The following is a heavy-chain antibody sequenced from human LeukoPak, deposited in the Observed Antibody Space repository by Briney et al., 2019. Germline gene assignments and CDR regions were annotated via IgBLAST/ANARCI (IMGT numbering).Heavy chain of an antibody. CDR3: ARLGSGYPRNPFDY. D-gene: IGHD3-22*01. V-gene: IGHV4-59*01. J-gene: IGHJ4*02. CDR1: GDSISGYY. Sequence: SETLSLTCTVSGDSISGYYWTWVRQPPGEGLEWIGNIYYSGSTNYNPSLKSRVTISIDTSKKQFSLKLSSATAADTAIYYCARLGSGYPRNPFDYWGQGTLVTVSS. CDR2: IYYSGST.